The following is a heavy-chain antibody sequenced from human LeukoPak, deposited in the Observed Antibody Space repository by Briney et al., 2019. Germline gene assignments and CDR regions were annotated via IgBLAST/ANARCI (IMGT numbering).Heavy chain of an antibody. V-gene: IGHV3-30-3*01. CDR2: ISYDGGNK. D-gene: IGHD5-12*01. J-gene: IGHJ4*02. CDR3: ARGGGGWLRQYGGFDY. Sequence: HPGRSLRLTCAASRFTFSSYAMHWVRQAPGKGLEWVAVISYDGGNKYYADSVKGRFTISRDNSKNTLYLQMNSLRAEDTAVYYCARGGGGWLRQYGGFDYWGQGTLVTVSS. CDR1: RFTFSSYA.